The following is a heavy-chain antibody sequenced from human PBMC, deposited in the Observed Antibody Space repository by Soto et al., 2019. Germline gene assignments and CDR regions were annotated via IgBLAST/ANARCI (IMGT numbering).Heavy chain of an antibody. Sequence: PGESLKISCKGSGYSFTSYWIGWMRQMPVKGLEWMGIIYPGDSDTRYSPSFQGQVTISADKSISTAYLQWSSLKASDTAMYSCARHSIVVGYYYGMDVWGQGTTVTVSS. CDR2: IYPGDSDT. J-gene: IGHJ6*02. D-gene: IGHD2-15*01. CDR1: GYSFTSYW. V-gene: IGHV5-51*01. CDR3: ARHSIVVGYYYGMDV.